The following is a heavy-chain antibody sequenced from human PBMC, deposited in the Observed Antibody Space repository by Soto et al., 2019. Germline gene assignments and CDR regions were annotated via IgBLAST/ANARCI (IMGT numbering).Heavy chain of an antibody. Sequence: HPGGSLRLSCAASGFTFSSYWMSWVRQAPGKGLEWVANIKQDGSEKYYVDSVKGRFTISRDNAKNSLYLQMNSLRAEDTAVYYCARDEAIFGVVKFYYYYGMDVWGQGTTVT. V-gene: IGHV3-7*05. D-gene: IGHD3-3*01. CDR3: ARDEAIFGVVKFYYYYGMDV. J-gene: IGHJ6*02. CDR1: GFTFSSYW. CDR2: IKQDGSEK.